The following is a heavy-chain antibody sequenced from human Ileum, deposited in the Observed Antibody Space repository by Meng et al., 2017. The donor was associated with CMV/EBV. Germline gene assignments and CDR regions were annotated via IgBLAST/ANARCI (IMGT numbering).Heavy chain of an antibody. Sequence: QVQLQESGPGLVKPSQTLSLTCTVSGCSISIGGYYWNWIRQRPGKGLEWIGYIIYSGSTYYNPSLKSRLSISLGTSKNQFSLKLTSVTAADTAVYYCARDEAIAAPLDYWGQGILVTVSS. CDR3: ARDEAIAAPLDY. CDR2: IIYSGST. J-gene: IGHJ4*02. CDR1: GCSISIGGYY. V-gene: IGHV4-31*03. D-gene: IGHD6-13*01.